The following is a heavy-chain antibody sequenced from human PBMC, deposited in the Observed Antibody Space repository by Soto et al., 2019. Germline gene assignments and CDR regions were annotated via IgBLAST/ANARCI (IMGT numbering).Heavy chain of an antibody. Sequence: QITLRESGPTLVQPTQTLTLTCTLSGVSLTTSGVGVGWIRQPPGKALEWLALIYWDDDKRFSPSLKSRLAITRDTSKNPVVMTRTDMAPVDTAIYYCAHRQRTVVVGAPFDLWGQGSQVTVSS. V-gene: IGHV2-5*02. CDR2: IYWDDDK. J-gene: IGHJ4*02. D-gene: IGHD2-15*01. CDR3: AHRQRTVVVGAPFDL. CDR1: GVSLTTSGVG.